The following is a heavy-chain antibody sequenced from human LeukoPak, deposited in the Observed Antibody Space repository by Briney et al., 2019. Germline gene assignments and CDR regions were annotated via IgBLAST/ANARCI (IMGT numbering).Heavy chain of an antibody. V-gene: IGHV1-18*01. CDR1: GYTFTSYG. Sequence: ASVKVSCKASGYTFTSYGISWVRQAPGRGLEWMGWISTYNGDTNYAQKLQGRVTMTTDTSTSTAYMELSSLRSEDTAVYYCARNTHYYGMDVWGQGTTVTVSS. J-gene: IGHJ6*02. CDR3: ARNTHYYGMDV. CDR2: ISTYNGDT.